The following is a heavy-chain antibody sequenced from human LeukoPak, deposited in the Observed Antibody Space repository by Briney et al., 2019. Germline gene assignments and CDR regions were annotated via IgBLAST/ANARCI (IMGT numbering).Heavy chain of an antibody. V-gene: IGHV3-48*04. J-gene: IGHJ4*02. CDR1: GFTFSSYS. CDR2: ISSSSSTI. D-gene: IGHD1-26*01. Sequence: GGSLRLSCAASGFTFSSYSVNWVRQAPGKGLEWVSYISSSSSTIYYADSVRGRFTISRDNAQNSLYLQMNSLRAEDTAIYYCVRDRGTYRPIDYWGQGTLVTVSS. CDR3: VRDRGTYRPIDY.